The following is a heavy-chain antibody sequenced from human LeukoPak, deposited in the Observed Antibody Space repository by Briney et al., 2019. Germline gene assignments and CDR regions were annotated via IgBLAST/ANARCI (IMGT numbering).Heavy chain of an antibody. D-gene: IGHD3-10*01. CDR2: ISWNSGSI. CDR3: AKDSYGSGSYSWFDP. V-gene: IGHV3-9*01. J-gene: IGHJ5*02. Sequence: PGRSLRLSCAASGFTYDDYAMHWVRQAPGKGLEWVSGISWNSGSIGYADSVNGRFTISRDNAKNSLYLQMNSLRAEDTALYYCAKDSYGSGSYSWFDPWGQGTLVTVSS. CDR1: GFTYDDYA.